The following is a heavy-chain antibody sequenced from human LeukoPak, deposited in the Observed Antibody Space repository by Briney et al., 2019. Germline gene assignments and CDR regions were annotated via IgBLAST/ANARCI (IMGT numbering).Heavy chain of an antibody. CDR2: SNPNSGGT. CDR3: ATGLEDYEAVYYGMDV. Sequence: ASVKVSCKASGYTFTAYFLHWVRQAPGQGLEWMGWSNPNSGGTNYAQKFQGRVTMTRDTSISTAYLELSSLRFDDTAVYYCATGLEDYEAVYYGMDVWGQGTTVTVSS. V-gene: IGHV1-2*02. D-gene: IGHD4-17*01. J-gene: IGHJ6*02. CDR1: GYTFTAYF.